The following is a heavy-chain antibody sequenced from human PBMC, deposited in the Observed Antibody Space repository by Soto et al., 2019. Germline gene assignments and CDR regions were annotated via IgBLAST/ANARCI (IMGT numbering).Heavy chain of an antibody. Sequence: SETLSLTCTVSGASISGFYWSWIRKSAGKGLEWIGRIYATGTTDYNPSLKSRVMMSVDTSKKQFSLKLRSVTAADTAVYYCVRDGTKTLRDWFDPCGQGISVTVAS. D-gene: IGHD1-1*01. CDR3: VRDGTKTLRDWFDP. CDR2: IYATGTT. J-gene: IGHJ5*02. V-gene: IGHV4-4*07. CDR1: GASISGFY.